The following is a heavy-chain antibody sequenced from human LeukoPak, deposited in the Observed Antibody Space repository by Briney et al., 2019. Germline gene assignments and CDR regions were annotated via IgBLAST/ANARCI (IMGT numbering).Heavy chain of an antibody. D-gene: IGHD2/OR15-2a*01. CDR1: GFTFSSYS. V-gene: IGHV3-21*01. Sequence: GGSLRLSCAASGFTFSSYSMNWVRQAPGKGLEWVSSISSSSSYIYYADSVKGRFTISRDNAKNSLYLQMNSLRAEDTAVYYCARDLKVYDLGFDYWGQGTLVTVSS. CDR2: ISSSSSYI. J-gene: IGHJ4*02. CDR3: ARDLKVYDLGFDY.